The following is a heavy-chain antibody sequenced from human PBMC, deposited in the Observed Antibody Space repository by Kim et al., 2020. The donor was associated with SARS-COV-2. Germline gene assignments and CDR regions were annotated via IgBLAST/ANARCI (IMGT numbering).Heavy chain of an antibody. CDR3: ARDPGDTLLWFGESQGIDY. V-gene: IGHV7-4-1*02. Sequence: ASVKVSCKASGYTFTSYAMNWVRQAPGQGLEWMGWINTNTENPTYAQGFTGRFVFSLDTSVSTAYLQISSLKAEDTAVYYCARDPGDTLLWFGESQGIDYWGQGTLVTVSA. CDR1: GYTFTSYA. D-gene: IGHD3-10*01. J-gene: IGHJ4*02. CDR2: INTNTENP.